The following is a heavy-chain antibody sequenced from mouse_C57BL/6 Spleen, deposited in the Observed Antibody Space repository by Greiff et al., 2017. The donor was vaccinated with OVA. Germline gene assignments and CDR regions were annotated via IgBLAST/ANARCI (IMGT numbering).Heavy chain of an antibody. CDR1: GYTFTSYW. CDR2: IYPGSGST. CDR3: ARIYYDYDRFDY. D-gene: IGHD2-4*01. J-gene: IGHJ2*01. Sequence: QVQLQQSGAELVKPGASVKMSCKASGYTFTSYWITWVKQRPGQGLEWIGDIYPGSGSTNYNEKFKSKATLTVDTSSSTAYMQLSSLTSEDSAVYYCARIYYDYDRFDYWGQGTTLTVSS. V-gene: IGHV1-55*01.